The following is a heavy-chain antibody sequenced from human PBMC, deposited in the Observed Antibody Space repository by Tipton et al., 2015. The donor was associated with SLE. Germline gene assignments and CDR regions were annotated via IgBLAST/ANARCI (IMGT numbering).Heavy chain of an antibody. Sequence: SLRLSCAASGFTFSSYEMNWVRQAPGKGLEWVSTLYSGGRTFYADSVTGRFTISRDDSKNTVYLQMNRLRTEDRAVYYCARGPRPTDAFDIWGQGTVVTVSS. D-gene: IGHD6-6*01. CDR3: ARGPRPTDAFDI. V-gene: IGHV3-66*02. CDR2: LYSGGRT. J-gene: IGHJ3*02. CDR1: GFTFSSYE.